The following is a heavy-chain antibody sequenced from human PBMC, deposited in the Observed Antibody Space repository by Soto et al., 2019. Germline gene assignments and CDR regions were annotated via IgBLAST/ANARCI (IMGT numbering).Heavy chain of an antibody. D-gene: IGHD5-12*01. CDR2: IYHSGST. CDR1: GGSISSGGYS. J-gene: IGHJ4*02. CDR3: ARSGYSGYDLDY. Sequence: SETLSLTCAVSGGSISSGGYSWSWIRQPPGKGLEWIGYIYHSGSTYYNSSLKSRVTISVDRSKNQFSLKLSSVTAADTAVYYCARSGYSGYDLDYWGQGTLVTVSS. V-gene: IGHV4-30-2*01.